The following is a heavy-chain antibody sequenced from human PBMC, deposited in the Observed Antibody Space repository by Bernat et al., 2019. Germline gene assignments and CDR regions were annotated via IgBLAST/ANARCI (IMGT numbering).Heavy chain of an antibody. CDR3: AKGYSSGWYYFDY. V-gene: IGHV3-30*18. CDR1: GFTFSSYG. D-gene: IGHD6-19*01. J-gene: IGHJ4*02. Sequence: QVQLVESGGGVVQPGRSLRLSCAASGFTFSSYGMHWVRQAPGKGLEWVAVISYDGSNKYYADSVKGRFTISRDNSKNTLYLQMNRLRAEDTAVYYCAKGYSSGWYYFDYWGQGTLVTVSS. CDR2: ISYDGSNK.